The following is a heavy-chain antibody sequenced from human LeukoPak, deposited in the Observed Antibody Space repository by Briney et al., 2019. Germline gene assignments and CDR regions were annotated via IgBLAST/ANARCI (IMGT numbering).Heavy chain of an antibody. CDR3: TRKGRITMIVVVKDYYMDV. CDR2: IRSKAYGGTT. CDR1: GFTFSSYE. J-gene: IGHJ6*03. D-gene: IGHD3-22*01. Sequence: GGSLRLSCAASGFTFSSYEMNWVRQAPGKGLEWVGFIRSKAYGGTTEYAASVKGRFTISRDDSKSIAYLQMNSLKTEDTAVYYCTRKGRITMIVVVKDYYMDVWGKGTTVTVSS. V-gene: IGHV3-49*04.